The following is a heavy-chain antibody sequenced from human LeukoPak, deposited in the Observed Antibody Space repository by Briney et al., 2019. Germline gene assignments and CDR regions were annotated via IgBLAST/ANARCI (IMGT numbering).Heavy chain of an antibody. J-gene: IGHJ6*02. CDR1: GGTISSYY. CDR2: IHDSGST. D-gene: IGHD1-1*01. V-gene: IGHV4-59*12. CDR3: ARVETYYYGLDV. Sequence: SETLSLTCTVSGGTISSYYWNWIRQPPGKGLEWIGYIHDSGSTKYNPSLKTRVTMSIDTSKRQFSLSLPSVTAADTAVYYCARVETYYYGLDVWGQGTTVTVSS.